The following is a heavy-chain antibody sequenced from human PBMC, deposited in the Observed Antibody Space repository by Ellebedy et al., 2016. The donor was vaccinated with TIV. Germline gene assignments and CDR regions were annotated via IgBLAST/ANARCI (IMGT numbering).Heavy chain of an antibody. CDR3: ARDKVGRYYGSGSYTDH. V-gene: IGHV3-30*03. Sequence: PGGSLRLSCSASGFTYTQYGLHWVRQAPGKGLEWVAVISDDGRKDYYSESAKGRFTISRDNSKNTLLLLMNSLRSEDTAMYYCARDKVGRYYGSGSYTDHWGQGTLVVVSS. CDR2: ISDDGRKD. D-gene: IGHD3-10*01. J-gene: IGHJ4*02. CDR1: GFTYTQYG.